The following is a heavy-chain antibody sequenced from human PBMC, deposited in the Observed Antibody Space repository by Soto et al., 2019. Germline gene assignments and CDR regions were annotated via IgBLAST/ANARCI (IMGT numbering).Heavy chain of an antibody. CDR3: AKDRKPTSIDSYVYGYFDY. D-gene: IGHD5-18*01. Sequence: GGSLRLSCAASGFTFDDYAMHWVRQAPGKGLEWVSGISWNSGSIGYADSVKGRFTISRDNAENSLYLQMNSLRAEDTALYYCAKDRKPTSIDSYVYGYFDYWGQGTLVTVSS. CDR2: ISWNSGSI. CDR1: GFTFDDYA. V-gene: IGHV3-9*01. J-gene: IGHJ4*02.